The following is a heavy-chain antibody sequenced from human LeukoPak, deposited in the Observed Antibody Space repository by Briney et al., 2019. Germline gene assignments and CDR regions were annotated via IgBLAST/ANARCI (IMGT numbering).Heavy chain of an antibody. Sequence: PGRSLRLSWAASGFTFSSYGMHWVRQAPGKGLEWVAVISYDGSNKYYADSVKGRFTISRDNSKNTLYLQMNSLRAQDTAVYYCARHLVVRGEDWFDPWGQGTLVTVSS. CDR3: ARHLVVRGEDWFDP. CDR1: GFTFSSYG. V-gene: IGHV3-30*03. D-gene: IGHD3-10*01. CDR2: ISYDGSNK. J-gene: IGHJ5*02.